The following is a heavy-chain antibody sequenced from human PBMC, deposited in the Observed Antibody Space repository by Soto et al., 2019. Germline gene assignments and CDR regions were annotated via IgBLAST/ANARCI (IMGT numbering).Heavy chain of an antibody. V-gene: IGHV3-23*01. Sequence: EVQLLESGGGLVQPGGSLRLSSAASGFTFSSYAMSWVRQAPGKGLEWVSGISGSGGSTYYADSVKGRFTISRDNSKNTRYQQMNSLRADDTAVYYCAKTYYYDSSGYFYFEYWGQGTLVTVSS. CDR2: ISGSGGST. CDR1: GFTFSSYA. J-gene: IGHJ4*02. CDR3: AKTYYYDSSGYFYFEY. D-gene: IGHD3-22*01.